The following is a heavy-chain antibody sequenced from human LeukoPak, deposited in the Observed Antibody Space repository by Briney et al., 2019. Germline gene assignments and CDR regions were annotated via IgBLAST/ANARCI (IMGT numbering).Heavy chain of an antibody. CDR3: ARGPYGSGSYYNSRAGCFDY. CDR1: GGSFSGYY. J-gene: IGHJ4*02. CDR2: INHSGST. V-gene: IGHV4-34*01. D-gene: IGHD3-10*01. Sequence: SETLSLTCAVYGGSFSGYYWSWIRQPPGKGLEWIGEINHSGSTNYNPSLKSRVTISVDTSKNQFSLKLSSVTAADTAVYYCARGPYGSGSYYNSRAGCFDYWGQGTLVTVSS.